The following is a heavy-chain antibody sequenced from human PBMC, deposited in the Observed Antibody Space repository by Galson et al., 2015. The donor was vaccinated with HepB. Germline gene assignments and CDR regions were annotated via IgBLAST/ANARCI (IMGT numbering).Heavy chain of an antibody. J-gene: IGHJ5*02. Sequence: SLRLSCAASGFSFDTYAMNWVRQAPGKGPEWVSAISDNGDNTYSVDSVKGRFTISSDNSKNTLYLQMNSLRAEDTAVYYCVKGGRPGYSGTSWGQGTLVIVSS. CDR1: GFSFDTYA. CDR3: VKGGRPGYSGTS. V-gene: IGHV3-23*01. D-gene: IGHD1-26*01. CDR2: ISDNGDNT.